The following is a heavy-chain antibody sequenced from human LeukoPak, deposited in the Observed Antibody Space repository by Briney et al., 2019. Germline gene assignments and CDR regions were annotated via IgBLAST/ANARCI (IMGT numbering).Heavy chain of an antibody. Sequence: GGSLRLSCAASGFTFSTYGMHWVRQAPGKGLEWVAVIWYDGSNKYYADSVKGRFTISRDNAKNTLYLQMNSLRAEDTAVYYCARAVGPFDYWGQGTLVTVSS. CDR3: ARAVGPFDY. CDR2: IWYDGSNK. J-gene: IGHJ4*02. D-gene: IGHD1-26*01. CDR1: GFTFSTYG. V-gene: IGHV3-33*01.